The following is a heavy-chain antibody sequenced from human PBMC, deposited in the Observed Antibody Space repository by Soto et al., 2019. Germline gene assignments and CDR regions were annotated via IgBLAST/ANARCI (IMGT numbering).Heavy chain of an antibody. CDR1: GGTFSSYA. CDR3: ARDPDVDIVATIPSNGMDV. J-gene: IGHJ6*02. Sequence: QVQLVQSGAEVKKPGSSVKVSCKASGGTFSSYAISWVRQAPGQGLEWMGGIIPIFGTANYAQKFQGRVTITADESTSTAYMELSSLRSEDTAVYYCARDPDVDIVATIPSNGMDVWGQGTTVTVSS. D-gene: IGHD5-12*01. CDR2: IIPIFGTA. V-gene: IGHV1-69*01.